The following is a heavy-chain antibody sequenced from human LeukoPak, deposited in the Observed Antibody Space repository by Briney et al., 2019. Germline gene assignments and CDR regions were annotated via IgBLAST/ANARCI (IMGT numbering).Heavy chain of an antibody. CDR3: ALHNPYYYDSSGYYY. J-gene: IGHJ4*02. CDR2: IRYDGSNK. Sequence: GGSLRLSCAASGFTFSSYGMHWVRQAPGKGLEWVAFIRYDGSNKYYADSVKGRFTISRDNSKNTLYLQMNSLRAEDTAVYYCALHNPYYYDSSGYYYWGQGTLVTVSS. CDR1: GFTFSSYG. D-gene: IGHD3-22*01. V-gene: IGHV3-30*02.